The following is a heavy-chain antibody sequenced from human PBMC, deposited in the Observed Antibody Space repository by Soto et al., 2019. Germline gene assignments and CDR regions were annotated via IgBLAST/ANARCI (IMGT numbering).Heavy chain of an antibody. D-gene: IGHD2-15*01. CDR3: AKETTAIVAAILDY. V-gene: IGHV3-23*01. Sequence: EVQLLESGGGLVQPGGSLRLSCAASGFTFSNYAMSWVRQAPGKWLEWVSSVTGSGGSTYYTGSVKGRFSISRDNSKNTLFLQMNSLRAEDTAIYYCAKETTAIVAAILDYWGQGTLVTVSS. CDR1: GFTFSNYA. CDR2: VTGSGGST. J-gene: IGHJ4*02.